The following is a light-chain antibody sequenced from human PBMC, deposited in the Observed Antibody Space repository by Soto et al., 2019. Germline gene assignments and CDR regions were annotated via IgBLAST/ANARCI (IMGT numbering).Light chain of an antibody. CDR3: RQHNCGYFT. J-gene: IGKJ1*01. Sequence: DIQMTQSPSTLSASVGDRVTITCRASQSMNDWLAWYQQKPGKAPKLLIYKSSNLQSGVPSWFSGSGSGTDFTLAISRLQADDVTYYCRQHNCGYFTFGQGTKVEVK. CDR2: KSS. V-gene: IGKV1-5*03. CDR1: QSMNDW.